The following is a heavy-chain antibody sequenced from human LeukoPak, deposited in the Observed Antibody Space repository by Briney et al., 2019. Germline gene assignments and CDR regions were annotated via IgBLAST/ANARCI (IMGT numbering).Heavy chain of an antibody. V-gene: IGHV1-69*01. CDR1: GGTLSSYA. J-gene: IGHJ6*03. Sequence: SVKVSCKASGGTLSSYAISWVRQAPGQGLEWMGGIIPIFGTANYAQKFQGRVTITADESTGTAYMELSSLRSEDTAVYYCARDCSSTSCYGDYYYYYMDVWGKGTTVTVSS. D-gene: IGHD2-2*01. CDR2: IIPIFGTA. CDR3: ARDCSSTSCYGDYYYYYMDV.